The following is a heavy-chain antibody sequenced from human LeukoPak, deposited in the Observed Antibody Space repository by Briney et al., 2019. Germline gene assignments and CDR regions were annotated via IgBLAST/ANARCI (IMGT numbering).Heavy chain of an antibody. CDR1: GGSISSSSYY. D-gene: IGHD2-15*01. CDR2: FYCSGST. Sequence: SETLSLTCTVSGGSISSSSYYWGWIRQPPGKGLEWIGSFYCSGSTYYNPSLKSRVTISVDTPKNQFSLKLSSVTAADTAVYYCANRYCSGGSCYFDYWGQGTLVTVSS. CDR3: ANRYCSGGSCYFDY. J-gene: IGHJ4*02. V-gene: IGHV4-39*01.